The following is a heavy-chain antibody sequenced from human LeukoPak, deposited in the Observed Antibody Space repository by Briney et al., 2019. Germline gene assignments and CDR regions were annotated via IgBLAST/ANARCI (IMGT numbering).Heavy chain of an antibody. CDR3: TRVGYIDEGIDY. J-gene: IGHJ4*02. V-gene: IGHV3-7*04. D-gene: IGHD5-24*01. CDR1: GFPFSSYW. CDR2: IKQDGGKK. Sequence: GGSLRLSCVASGFPFSSYWMTWVRQAPGKGLEWVANIKQDGGKKSYVDSVKGRFTISRDNAKNSLYLQMNSLRAEDTAIYYCTRVGYIDEGIDYWGQGTLVTVSS.